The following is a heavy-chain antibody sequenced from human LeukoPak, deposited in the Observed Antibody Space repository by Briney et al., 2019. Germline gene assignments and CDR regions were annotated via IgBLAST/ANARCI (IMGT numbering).Heavy chain of an antibody. V-gene: IGHV4-30-2*01. Sequence: SETLSLTCAVSGGSISSGGYSWSWIRQPPGKGLEWIGYIYHSGSTYYNPSLKSRVTISVDRSKNQFSLKLSSVTAADTAVYYCAREGNYGYSYYFDYWGQGTLVTVSS. J-gene: IGHJ4*02. CDR2: IYHSGST. CDR1: GGSISSGGYS. D-gene: IGHD5-18*01. CDR3: AREGNYGYSYYFDY.